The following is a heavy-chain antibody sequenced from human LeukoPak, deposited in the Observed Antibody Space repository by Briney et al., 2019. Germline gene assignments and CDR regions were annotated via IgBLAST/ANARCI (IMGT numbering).Heavy chain of an antibody. CDR1: GYTFTSYG. J-gene: IGHJ3*02. Sequence: GASVKVSCKASGYTFTSYGISWVRQAPGQGLGWMGWISAYNGNTNYAQKLQGRVTMTTDTSTSTAYMELRSLRSDDTAVYYCARGLMGLTMIVVVLDIWGQGTMVTVSS. CDR3: ARGLMGLTMIVVVLDI. CDR2: ISAYNGNT. D-gene: IGHD3-22*01. V-gene: IGHV1-18*01.